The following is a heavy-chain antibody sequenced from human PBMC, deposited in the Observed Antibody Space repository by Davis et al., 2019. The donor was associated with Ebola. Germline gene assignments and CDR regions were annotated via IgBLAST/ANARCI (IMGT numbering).Heavy chain of an antibody. V-gene: IGHV3-30-3*01. Sequence: GESLKISCVASGFSFRNYAMHWVRQAPGRGLEWVALISPNDNKDYYADSVKGRFTISRDISKSTLFMEMNSLTAEDTAVYYCAKDGGNQMSTNNWFDTWGQGTLVTVSS. CDR3: AKDGGNQMSTNNWFDT. D-gene: IGHD1-1*01. CDR2: ISPNDNKD. J-gene: IGHJ5*02. CDR1: GFSFRNYA.